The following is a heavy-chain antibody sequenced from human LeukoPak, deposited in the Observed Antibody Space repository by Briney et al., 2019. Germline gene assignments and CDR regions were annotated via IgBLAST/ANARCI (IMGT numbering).Heavy chain of an antibody. Sequence: GGSLRLSCAASGFTFSDYYMSWIRQAPGKGLEWVSYISSSSSYTNYADSVKGRFTISRDNAKNSLYLQMNSLRAEDTAVYYCARVVGVDYYYYYGMDVWGQGTTVTVSS. V-gene: IGHV3-11*06. CDR3: ARVVGVDYYYYYGMDV. D-gene: IGHD3-10*01. CDR2: ISSSSSYT. J-gene: IGHJ6*02. CDR1: GFTFSDYY.